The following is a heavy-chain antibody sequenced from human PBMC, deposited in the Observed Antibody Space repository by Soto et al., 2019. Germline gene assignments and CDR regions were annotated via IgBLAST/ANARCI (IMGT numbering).Heavy chain of an antibody. Sequence: QVQLVESGGGVVQPGRSLRLSCAASGFTCSSYGMRWVRQAPGKGLERVAVIWDDGSNKYYADSVKGRFTISRDNSKNTLYLQMNSLRAEDTAVYYCARGVTIFGVVIAKSEFDYWGQGTLVTVSS. CDR2: IWDDGSNK. V-gene: IGHV3-33*01. J-gene: IGHJ4*02. CDR1: GFTCSSYG. D-gene: IGHD3-3*01. CDR3: ARGVTIFGVVIAKSEFDY.